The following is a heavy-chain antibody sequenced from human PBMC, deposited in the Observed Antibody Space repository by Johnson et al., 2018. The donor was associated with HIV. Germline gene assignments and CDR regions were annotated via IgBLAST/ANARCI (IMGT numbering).Heavy chain of an antibody. V-gene: IGHV3-30*19. Sequence: LVESGGGVVQPGRSLRLSCAASGFTFSSYGMHWVRQAPGKGLEWVAFISYDGSNKYYADSVKGRFTISRENSKNTLYLQMNNLRPEDTALYYCARAPSVGADDAFDIWGQGTMVTVSS. CDR1: GFTFSSYG. CDR2: ISYDGSNK. J-gene: IGHJ3*02. D-gene: IGHD1-26*01. CDR3: ARAPSVGADDAFDI.